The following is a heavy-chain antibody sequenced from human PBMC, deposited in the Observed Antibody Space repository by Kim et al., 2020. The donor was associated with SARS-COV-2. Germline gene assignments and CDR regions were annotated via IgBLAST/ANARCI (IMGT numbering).Heavy chain of an antibody. CDR2: INHSGTT. J-gene: IGHJ6*02. D-gene: IGHD6-13*01. V-gene: IGHV4-34*01. Sequence: SETLSLTCAVYGGSFSGYYWSWIRQPPGKGLEWIGEINHSGTTNYNPSLKSRVTISVDTSKNQFSLKLSSVTAADTAVYYCARTWTGYSSSWYRSYYGMDVWGQGTTVTVSS. CDR1: GGSFSGYY. CDR3: ARTWTGYSSSWYRSYYGMDV.